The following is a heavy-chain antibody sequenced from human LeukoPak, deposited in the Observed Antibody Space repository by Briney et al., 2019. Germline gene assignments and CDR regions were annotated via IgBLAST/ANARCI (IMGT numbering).Heavy chain of an antibody. CDR2: ISYDGSNK. J-gene: IGHJ4*02. CDR3: ARDGSLYDSSGYYYL. CDR1: GFTFSSYA. V-gene: IGHV3-30-3*01. D-gene: IGHD3-22*01. Sequence: GGSLRLSCAASGFTFSSYAMHWVRQAPGKGLEWVAVISYDGSNKYYADSVKGRFTISRDNSKNTLYLQMNSLRAEDTAVYYCARDGSLYDSSGYYYLWGQGTLVTVS.